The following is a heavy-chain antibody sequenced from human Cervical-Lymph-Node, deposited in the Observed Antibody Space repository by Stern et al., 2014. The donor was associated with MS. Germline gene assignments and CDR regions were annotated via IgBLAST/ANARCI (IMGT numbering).Heavy chain of an antibody. CDR3: ARDDGNYYYYYGMDV. CDR1: GFTLSSYG. Sequence: QLVQSGGGVVQPGRALRLSCAASGFTLSSYGMHWVRQAPGKGLAWVAVIWYDGSNKYYADSVKGRFTISRDNSQNTLYLQMNSLRAEDTAVYYCARDDGNYYYYYGMDVWGQGTTVTVSS. J-gene: IGHJ6*02. CDR2: IWYDGSNK. V-gene: IGHV3-33*01.